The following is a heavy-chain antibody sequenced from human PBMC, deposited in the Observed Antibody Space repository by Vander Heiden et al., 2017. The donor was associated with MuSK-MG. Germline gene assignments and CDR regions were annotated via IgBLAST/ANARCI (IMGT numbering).Heavy chain of an antibody. CDR3: AKDPPRYESSGYYEDY. V-gene: IGHV3-23*01. D-gene: IGHD3-22*01. Sequence: VRQAPQKGLEWVSGIGGSGDSTYYADSVKGRFTISRDNSKNTLHLQMNSLRAEDTAVYYCAKDPPRYESSGYYEDYWGQGTMVTVYS. J-gene: IGHJ4*02. CDR2: IGGSGDST.